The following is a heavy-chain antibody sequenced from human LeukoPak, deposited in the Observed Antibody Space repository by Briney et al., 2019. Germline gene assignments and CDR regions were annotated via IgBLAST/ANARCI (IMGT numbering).Heavy chain of an antibody. V-gene: IGHV1-69*05. CDR1: GGTFSSYA. J-gene: IGHJ6*03. Sequence: GSSVKVSCKASGGTFSSYAISWVRQAPGQGLEWMGGIIPIFGTANYAQKFQGRVTITTDESTGTAYMELSSLRSEDTAVYYCARAGYYYYYMDVWGKGTTVTVSS. CDR2: IIPIFGTA. CDR3: ARAGYYYYYMDV.